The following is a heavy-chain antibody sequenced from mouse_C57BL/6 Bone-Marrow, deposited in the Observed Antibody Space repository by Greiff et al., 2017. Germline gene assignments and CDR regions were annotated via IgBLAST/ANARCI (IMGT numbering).Heavy chain of an antibody. J-gene: IGHJ2*01. Sequence: VQLQQPGAELVKPGASVKMSCKASGYTFTSYWITWVKQRPGQGLEWIGDIYPGSGSTNYNEKFQGKATLTVDTSSSTAYMQLSSLTSEDFAVYYCARRGGYFDYWGQGTTLTVSS. CDR3: ARRGGYFDY. CDR1: GYTFTSYW. V-gene: IGHV1-55*01. CDR2: IYPGSGST.